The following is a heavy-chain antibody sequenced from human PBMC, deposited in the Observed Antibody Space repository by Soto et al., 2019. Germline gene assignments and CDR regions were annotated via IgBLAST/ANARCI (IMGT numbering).Heavy chain of an antibody. CDR2: IIPIFGTA. Sequence: ASVKVSCKASGGTFSSYATSWVRQAPGQGLEWMGGIIPIFGTANYAQKFQGRVTITADESTSTAYMELSSLRSEDTAVYYCAREGVVVVPAAMERPDSYYFDYWGQGTLVTVSS. J-gene: IGHJ4*02. V-gene: IGHV1-69*13. CDR1: GGTFSSYA. D-gene: IGHD2-2*01. CDR3: AREGVVVVPAAMERPDSYYFDY.